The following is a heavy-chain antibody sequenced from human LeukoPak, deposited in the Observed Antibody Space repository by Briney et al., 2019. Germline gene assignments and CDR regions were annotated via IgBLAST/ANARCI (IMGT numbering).Heavy chain of an antibody. CDR1: GFTFDDYA. V-gene: IGHV3-43D*03. CDR3: AKDSLDPYYYYMDV. J-gene: IGHJ6*03. CDR2: ISWDGGST. Sequence: PGGSLRLSCAASGFTFDDYAMHWVRQAPGKGLEWVSLISWDGGSTHYADSVKGRFTISRDNSKNSLYLQMNSLRAEDTALYYCAKDSLDPYYYYMDVWGKGTTVTVSS.